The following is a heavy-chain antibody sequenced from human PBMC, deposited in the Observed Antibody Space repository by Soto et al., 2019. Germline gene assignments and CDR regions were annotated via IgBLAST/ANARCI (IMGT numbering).Heavy chain of an antibody. CDR2: SSPFNGNI. V-gene: IGHV1-18*01. CDR3: AKEEDSQTLDY. Sequence: ASVKVSCQASGYTFRNYRISWVRQAPGQGLEWMGWSSPFNGNIKYGQKFQGRVTMTTDTSTSIAYMELTSLRSDDTAVYYCAKEEDSQTLDYWGQGTLVTVSS. J-gene: IGHJ4*02. CDR1: GYTFRNYR.